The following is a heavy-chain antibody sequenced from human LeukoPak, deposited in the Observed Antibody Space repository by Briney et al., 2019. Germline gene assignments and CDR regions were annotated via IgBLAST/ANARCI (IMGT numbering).Heavy chain of an antibody. D-gene: IGHD4/OR15-4a*01. Sequence: GWSLRLSCAASGFTFSSYGMHWVRQAPGKGLAWVAVISYDGSNKYYADSVKGRFTISRDNSKNTLYLQMNSLRAEDTAVYYCAKASGYGDYFDYGGQGTRVTVSS. V-gene: IGHV3-30*18. CDR2: ISYDGSNK. CDR1: GFTFSSYG. CDR3: AKASGYGDYFDY. J-gene: IGHJ4*02.